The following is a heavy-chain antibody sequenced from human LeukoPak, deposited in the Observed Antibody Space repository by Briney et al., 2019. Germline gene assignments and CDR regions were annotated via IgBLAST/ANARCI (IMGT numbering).Heavy chain of an antibody. CDR2: INHSGST. CDR3: AREGIAVAGTDY. Sequence: SETLSLTCAVYGGSFSGYYWSWIRQPPGKGLEWIGEINHSGSTNYNPSLKSRVTISVDTSKNQFSLKLGSVTAADTAVYYCAREGIAVAGTDYWGQGTLVTVSS. J-gene: IGHJ4*02. CDR1: GGSFSGYY. V-gene: IGHV4-34*01. D-gene: IGHD6-13*01.